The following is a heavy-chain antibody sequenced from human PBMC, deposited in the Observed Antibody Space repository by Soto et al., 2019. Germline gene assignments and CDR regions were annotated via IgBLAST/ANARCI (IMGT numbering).Heavy chain of an antibody. D-gene: IGHD3-22*01. CDR1: GGSISSSSYY. V-gene: IGHV4-39*01. CDR3: ARPYYDSREYYYYGMDV. J-gene: IGHJ6*02. Sequence: SETLSLTCTDSGGSISSSSYYWGWIRQPPGKGLEWIGSIYYSGSTYYNPSLKSRVTISVDTSKNQFSLRLSSVTAADTAVYYCARPYYDSREYYYYGMDVWGQGTTVTVSS. CDR2: IYYSGST.